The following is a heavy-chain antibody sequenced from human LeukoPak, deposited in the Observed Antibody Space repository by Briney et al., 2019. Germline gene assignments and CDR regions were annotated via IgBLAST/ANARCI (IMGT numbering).Heavy chain of an antibody. D-gene: IGHD3-9*01. Sequence: PGGSLRLSCAASGFTFSSYGMSWVRQAPGKGLEWVSAISGSGGSTYYAGSVKGRFTISRDSSKNTLYLQMNILGAEDTAVYYCARGGGGNSDFLTTYTGASLSFDYWGQGALVTVSS. CDR2: ISGSGGST. J-gene: IGHJ4*02. CDR1: GFTFSSYG. V-gene: IGHV3-23*01. CDR3: ARGGGGNSDFLTTYTGASLSFDY.